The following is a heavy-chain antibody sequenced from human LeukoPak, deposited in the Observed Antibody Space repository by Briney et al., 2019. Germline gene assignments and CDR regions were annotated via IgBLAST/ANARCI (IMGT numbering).Heavy chain of an antibody. CDR3: ARVPHSGYDWFDY. D-gene: IGHD5-12*01. CDR2: INPNSGGT. J-gene: IGHJ4*02. V-gene: IGHV1-2*02. CDR1: GYTFTGYY. Sequence: ASVKVSCKASGYTFTGYYMHWARQAPGQGLEWMGWINPNSGGTNYAQKFQGRVTMTRDTSISTAYMELSRLRSDDTAVYYCARVPHSGYDWFDYWGQGTLVTVSS.